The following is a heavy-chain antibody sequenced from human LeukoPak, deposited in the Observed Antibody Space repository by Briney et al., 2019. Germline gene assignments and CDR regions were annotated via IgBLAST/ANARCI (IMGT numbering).Heavy chain of an antibody. CDR2: IYHSGST. V-gene: IGHV4-4*02. CDR3: ARGTYSSGWSEYYFDY. J-gene: IGHJ4*02. Sequence: SGTLSLTCAVSGGSISSSNWWSWVRQPPGKGLEWIGEIYHSGSTNYNPSLKSRVIISVDKSKNQFSLKLSSVTAADTAVYYCARGTYSSGWSEYYFDYWGQGTLVTVSS. D-gene: IGHD6-19*01. CDR1: GGSISSSNW.